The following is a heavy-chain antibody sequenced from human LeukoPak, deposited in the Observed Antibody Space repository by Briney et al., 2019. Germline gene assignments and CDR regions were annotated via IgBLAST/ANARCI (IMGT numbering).Heavy chain of an antibody. CDR3: ARPSLPLKPYYYGMDV. CDR1: GGTFSSYA. Sequence: SVKVSCKASGGTFSSYAISWVRQAPGQGLEWMGRIIPILGIANYAQKFQGRVTITADKSTSTAYMELSSLRSEDTAVYYCARPSLPLKPYYYGMDVWGQGTTVTVSS. CDR2: IIPILGIA. V-gene: IGHV1-69*04. J-gene: IGHJ6*02.